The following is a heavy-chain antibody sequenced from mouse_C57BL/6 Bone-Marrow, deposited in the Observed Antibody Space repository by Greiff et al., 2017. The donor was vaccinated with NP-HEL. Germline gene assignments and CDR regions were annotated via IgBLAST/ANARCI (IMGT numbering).Heavy chain of an antibody. Sequence: VQLQQPGAELVRPGSSVKLSCKASGYNFTSYWMDWVKQRPGQGLEWIGNIYPSDSETHYNQKFKDKATLTVDKSSSTAYMQLSSLTSEDSAVYYCARSSNYPYYAMDYWGQGTSVTVSS. CDR1: GYNFTSYW. D-gene: IGHD2-5*01. CDR2: IYPSDSET. CDR3: ARSSNYPYYAMDY. V-gene: IGHV1-61*01. J-gene: IGHJ4*01.